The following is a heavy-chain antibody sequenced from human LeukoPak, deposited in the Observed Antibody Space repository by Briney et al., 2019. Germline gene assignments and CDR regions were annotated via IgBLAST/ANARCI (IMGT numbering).Heavy chain of an antibody. D-gene: IGHD3-10*01. CDR3: ARDDGYYGSGRYYYYMDV. V-gene: IGHV1-69*05. CDR1: GGTFTSYA. Sequence: SVKVSCKASGGTFTSYAISWVRQAPGQGLEWMGGIIPIFGTANYAQKSQGRVTITTDESTSTAYMELSSLRSEDTAVYYCARDDGYYGSGRYYYYMDVWGKGTTVTVSS. CDR2: IIPIFGTA. J-gene: IGHJ6*03.